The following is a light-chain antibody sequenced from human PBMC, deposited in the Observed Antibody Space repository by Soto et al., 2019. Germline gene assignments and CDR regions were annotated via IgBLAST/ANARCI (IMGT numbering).Light chain of an antibody. V-gene: IGKV3-20*01. Sequence: EIVLTQSPGTLSFSPGERATLPCRASQSVSSSYLAWYQQKPGQAPRLLIYGASSRATGIPDRFSGSGSGTDFTLTISRLEPEDFAVYYCHSGLTFGGGTKVDIK. CDR2: GAS. CDR3: HSGLT. CDR1: QSVSSSY. J-gene: IGKJ4*01.